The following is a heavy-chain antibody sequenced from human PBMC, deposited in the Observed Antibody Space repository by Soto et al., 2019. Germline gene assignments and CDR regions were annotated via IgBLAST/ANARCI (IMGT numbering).Heavy chain of an antibody. CDR3: ARETGARIDY. V-gene: IGHV4-4*02. J-gene: IGHJ4*02. CDR1: GDSIDKTNW. D-gene: IGHD3-10*01. CDR2: IFHSGTT. Sequence: SETLSLTCAVSGDSIDKTNWWGWVRQPPVKGLEWIGDIFHSGTTNYNPSLKSRVTISVDKSTNQFSLKLNSVTAADTAVYYCARETGARIDYWGQGALVTVS.